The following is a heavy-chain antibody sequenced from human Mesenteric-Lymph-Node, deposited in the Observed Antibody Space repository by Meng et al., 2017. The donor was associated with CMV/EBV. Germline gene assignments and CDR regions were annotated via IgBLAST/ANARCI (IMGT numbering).Heavy chain of an antibody. CDR3: ARAFSSSWHHPLKD. CDR2: IYYSGST. CDR1: GGSVSSGSYY. V-gene: IGHV4-61*01. J-gene: IGHJ4*02. Sequence: SETLSLTCTVSGGSVSSGSYYWSWIRQPPGKGLEWIGYIYYSGSTNYNPSLKSRVTISVDTSKNQFSLKLSSVTAADTAIYYCARAFSSSWHHPLKDWGQGTLVTVSS. D-gene: IGHD6-13*01.